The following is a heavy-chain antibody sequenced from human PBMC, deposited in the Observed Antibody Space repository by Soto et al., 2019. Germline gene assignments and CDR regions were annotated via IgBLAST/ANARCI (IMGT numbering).Heavy chain of an antibody. J-gene: IGHJ4*02. CDR3: ARIGGWYQTGFDY. V-gene: IGHV4-59*01. D-gene: IGHD6-19*01. CDR1: GASISSYY. Sequence: QVQLQESGPGLVKPSETLYLTCTVSGASISSYYWSWIRQTPGKGLEWIGYTSNSGRAKYKPSLKSRVTISEDTSKNQFSLRMSSVSVADTAMYYCARIGGWYQTGFDYGGQGTLVTVSS. CDR2: TSNSGRA.